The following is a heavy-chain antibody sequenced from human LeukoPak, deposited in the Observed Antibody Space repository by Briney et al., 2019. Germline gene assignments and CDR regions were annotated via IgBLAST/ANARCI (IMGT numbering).Heavy chain of an antibody. CDR1: GGSISSSSYY. CDR2: IYYSGST. J-gene: IGHJ4*02. V-gene: IGHV4-39*01. Sequence: SETLSLTCTVSGGSISSSSYYWGWIRQPPGKGLEWIGSIYYSGSTYYNPSLKSRVTISVDTSKNQFSLKLSSVTAPDTAVYYCARRAYCSSTSCYWNDYWGQGTLVTVSS. CDR3: ARRAYCSSTSCYWNDY. D-gene: IGHD2-2*01.